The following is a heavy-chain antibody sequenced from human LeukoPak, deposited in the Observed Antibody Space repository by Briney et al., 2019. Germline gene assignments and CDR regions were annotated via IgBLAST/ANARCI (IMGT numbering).Heavy chain of an antibody. CDR2: ISGSGAGT. Sequence: GASLRLSCAASGFTFSTYAMTWVRQAPGKGLEWVSTISGSGAGTYYADSVKGRFTISRDNSKNTLYLQMNSLRAKDTAVYYCAKVITIKGYTDYWGQGTLVTVSS. J-gene: IGHJ4*02. CDR1: GFTFSTYA. CDR3: AKVITIKGYTDY. V-gene: IGHV3-23*01. D-gene: IGHD5-18*01.